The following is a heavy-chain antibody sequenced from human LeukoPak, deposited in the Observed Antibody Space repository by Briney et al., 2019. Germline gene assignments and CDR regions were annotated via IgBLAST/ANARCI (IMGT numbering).Heavy chain of an antibody. Sequence: ASVKVSCKVSGYTLTELSMQWVRQAPAKGLEWMGGFDPEEGETVYAQMFQGRVTMTEDTSTDTAYMELSSLRSEDTAVCYCATSPNWNDFSSDYWGQGTLVSVSS. CDR1: GYTLTELS. CDR3: ATSPNWNDFSSDY. CDR2: FDPEEGET. V-gene: IGHV1-24*01. D-gene: IGHD1-1*01. J-gene: IGHJ4*02.